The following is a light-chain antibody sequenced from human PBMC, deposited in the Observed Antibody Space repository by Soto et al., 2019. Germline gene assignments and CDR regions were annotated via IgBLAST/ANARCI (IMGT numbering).Light chain of an antibody. Sequence: QSALTQPASVSGSPGQSITISCTGTSSDVGSYNLVSWYQQHPDKAPKLMIYEVSKRPSGVSNRFSGSKSGNTASLTISGLQAEDEADYYCCSYAGSSTFGVFGGGTKVTVL. CDR2: EVS. CDR3: CSYAGSSTFGV. CDR1: SSDVGSYNL. V-gene: IGLV2-23*02. J-gene: IGLJ3*02.